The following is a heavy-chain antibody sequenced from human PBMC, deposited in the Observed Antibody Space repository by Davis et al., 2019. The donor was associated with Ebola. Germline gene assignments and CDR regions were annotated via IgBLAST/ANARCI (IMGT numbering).Heavy chain of an antibody. J-gene: IGHJ4*02. CDR3: ARFYGSGSYYPYYFDY. CDR2: ISSSSSYI. D-gene: IGHD3-10*01. Sequence: GGSLRLSCAASGFTFSSYSMNWVRQAPGKGLEWVSSISSSSSYIYYADSVKGRFTISRDNAKNSLYLQMNSLRAEDTAVYYCARFYGSGSYYPYYFDYWGQGTLVTVSS. V-gene: IGHV3-21*01. CDR1: GFTFSSYS.